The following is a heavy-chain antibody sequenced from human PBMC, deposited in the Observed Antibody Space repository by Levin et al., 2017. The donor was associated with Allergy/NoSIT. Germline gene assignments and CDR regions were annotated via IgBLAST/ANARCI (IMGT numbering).Heavy chain of an antibody. Sequence: GGSLRLSCAASGFTFDDYAMHWVRQAPGKGLEWVSTISWNSGSKHYSDSVKGRFSISRDNAKNSLYLEMSSLRAEDTALYYCAKDMRGGATTPFYFDYWGQGALVTVSS. CDR2: ISWNSGSK. CDR1: GFTFDDYA. CDR3: AKDMRGGATTPFYFDY. J-gene: IGHJ4*02. V-gene: IGHV3-9*01. D-gene: IGHD1-26*01.